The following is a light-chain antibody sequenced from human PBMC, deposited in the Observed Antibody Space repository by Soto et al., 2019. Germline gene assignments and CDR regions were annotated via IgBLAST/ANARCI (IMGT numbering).Light chain of an antibody. CDR2: GAS. Sequence: EIVLTQSPGTLSLSPGERATLSCRASQSVSSSLGWYQQKPGQAPRLLIYGASSRATAIPDRFSGSGSGTDFTFSSSRLEPEDFAVYYCQHYSTSPPVTFGQGTRLEIK. CDR1: QSVSSS. J-gene: IGKJ5*01. V-gene: IGKV3-20*01. CDR3: QHYSTSPPVT.